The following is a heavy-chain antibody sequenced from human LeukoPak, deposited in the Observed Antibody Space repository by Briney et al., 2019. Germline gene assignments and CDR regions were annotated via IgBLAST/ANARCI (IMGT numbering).Heavy chain of an antibody. D-gene: IGHD5-18*01. J-gene: IGHJ4*02. CDR2: ISYDGSNK. V-gene: IGHV3-30*18. CDR1: GFTFSSYG. CDR3: AKAAYNYGPFDY. Sequence: PGGSLRLSCAASGFTFSSYGMHWVRQAPGKGLEWVAVISYDGSNKYYADSVKGRFTISRDNSKNTLYLQMNSLRAEDTAVYYCAKAAYNYGPFDYWGQGTLVLVSS.